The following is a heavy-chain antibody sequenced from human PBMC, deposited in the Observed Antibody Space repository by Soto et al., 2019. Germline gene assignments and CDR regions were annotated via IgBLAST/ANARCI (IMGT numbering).Heavy chain of an antibody. CDR2: ISYDGSNK. V-gene: IGHV3-30-3*01. CDR3: ARDSRYYGDYVLYY. D-gene: IGHD4-17*01. Sequence: QVQLVESGGGVVQPGRSLRLSCAASGFTFSSYAMHWVRQAPGKGLEWVAVISYDGSNKYYADSVKGRFTISRDNSKNTLYLQMNSLRAEDTAVYYCARDSRYYGDYVLYYWGQGTLVTVSS. J-gene: IGHJ4*02. CDR1: GFTFSSYA.